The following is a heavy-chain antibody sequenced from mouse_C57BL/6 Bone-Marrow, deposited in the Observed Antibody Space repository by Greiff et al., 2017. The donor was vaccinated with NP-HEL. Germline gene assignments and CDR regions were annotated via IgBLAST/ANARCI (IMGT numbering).Heavy chain of an antibody. J-gene: IGHJ2*01. D-gene: IGHD2-2*01. V-gene: IGHV3-8*01. CDR1: GYSITSDY. CDR3: ASYKGGYGFDY. Sequence: EVQLKESGPGLAKPSQTLSLTCSVTGYSITSDYWNWIRKFPGNKLEYMGYISYSGSNYYYPSLKSRISITRNTSKNQYYLQFNSVTTEDTATYSCASYKGGYGFDYWGQGTTLTVSS. CDR2: ISYSGSN.